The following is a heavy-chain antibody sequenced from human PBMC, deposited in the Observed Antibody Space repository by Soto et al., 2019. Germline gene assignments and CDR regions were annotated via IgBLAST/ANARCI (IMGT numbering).Heavy chain of an antibody. V-gene: IGHV1-8*01. D-gene: IGHD3-10*01. Sequence: ASVKVSCKASGYTVTSYDINLVRQATGQGLEWMGWMNPNSGNTGYAQKFQGRVTMTRNTSISTAYMELSSLRSEDTAVYYCARGALLWSGELSPGYYMDVWGKGTTVTVSS. CDR3: ARGALLWSGELSPGYYMDV. CDR1: GYTVTSYD. J-gene: IGHJ6*03. CDR2: MNPNSGNT.